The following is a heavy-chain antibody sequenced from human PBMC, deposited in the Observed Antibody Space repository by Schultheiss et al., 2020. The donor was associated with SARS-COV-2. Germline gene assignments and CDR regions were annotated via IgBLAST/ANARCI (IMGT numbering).Heavy chain of an antibody. CDR1: GFTFSSYA. CDR3: TTISGSVDYFDY. D-gene: IGHD1-26*01. J-gene: IGHJ4*02. CDR2: ISGSGGST. Sequence: GGSLRLSCAASGFTFSSYAMSWVRQAPGKGLEWVSAISGSGGSTYYADSVKGRFTISRDNSKNTLYLQMNSLRAEDTAVYYCTTISGSVDYFDYWGQGTLVTVSS. V-gene: IGHV3-23*01.